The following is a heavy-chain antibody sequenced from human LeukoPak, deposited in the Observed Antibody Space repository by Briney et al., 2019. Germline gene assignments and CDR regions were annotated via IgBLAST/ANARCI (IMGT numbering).Heavy chain of an antibody. D-gene: IGHD2-2*01. CDR2: IYYSGST. Sequence: SETLSLTCTVPGGSISSSSYYWGWIRQPPGKGLEWIGSIYYSGSTYYNPSLKSRVTISVDTSKNQFSLKLSSVTAADTAVYYCARYGISLGYCSSTSCPTPDAFDIWGQGTMVTVSS. V-gene: IGHV4-39*01. J-gene: IGHJ3*02. CDR1: GGSISSSSYY. CDR3: ARYGISLGYCSSTSCPTPDAFDI.